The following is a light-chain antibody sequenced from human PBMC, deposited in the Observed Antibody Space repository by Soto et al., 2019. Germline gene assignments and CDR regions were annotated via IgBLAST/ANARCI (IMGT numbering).Light chain of an antibody. V-gene: IGLV1-44*01. Sequence: SVLTQPPSASGTPGQRVTISCSGSSSNIGSNTVNWYQQLPGTAPKLLIYSNNQRPSGVPDRFSVSKSGTSASLAISGRQSEDEAEYYCAAWDDSLNGSYVFGTGTKAPS. CDR1: SSNIGSNT. CDR3: AAWDDSLNGSYV. J-gene: IGLJ1*01. CDR2: SNN.